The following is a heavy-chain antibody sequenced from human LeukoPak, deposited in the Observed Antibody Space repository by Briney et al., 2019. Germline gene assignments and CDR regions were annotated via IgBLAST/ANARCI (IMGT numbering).Heavy chain of an antibody. Sequence: SETLSLTCTVSGASLSPNYWSWIRQPPGKGLERIGYIYYSGSTDYNPSLKSRVTISVDTSKNQVSLKLNSVTAADTAVYYCARGHYGSGTGTYPDWGQGTLVTVSS. D-gene: IGHD3-10*01. CDR3: ARGHYGSGTGTYPD. CDR1: GASLSPNY. J-gene: IGHJ4*02. CDR2: IYYSGST. V-gene: IGHV4-59*01.